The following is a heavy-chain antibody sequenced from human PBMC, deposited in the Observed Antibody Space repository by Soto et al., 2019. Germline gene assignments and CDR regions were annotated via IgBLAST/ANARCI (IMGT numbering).Heavy chain of an antibody. CDR3: ATERMAIDYYYYGMDV. D-gene: IGHD2-21*01. CDR2: IYHGGST. J-gene: IGHJ6*02. Sequence: SETLSLTCAVSGYSISSGYYWGWIRQPPGKGLDWIGIIYHGGSTYYNPSLKSRVTISVDRSRNQFSLKLSSVTAADTAVYYCATERMAIDYYYYGMDVWGQGTTVT. CDR1: GYSISSGYY. V-gene: IGHV4-38-2*02.